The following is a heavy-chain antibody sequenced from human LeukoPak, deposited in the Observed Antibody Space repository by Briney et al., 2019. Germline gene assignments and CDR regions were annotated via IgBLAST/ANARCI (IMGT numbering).Heavy chain of an antibody. D-gene: IGHD4-17*01. CDR2: IIPIFGTA. CDR3: ARDSDFGDYSSLTRLFGY. J-gene: IGHJ4*02. CDR1: GGTFSSYA. V-gene: IGHV1-69*06. Sequence: SVKVSWKASGGTFSSYAISWVRQAPGQGLEWMGGIIPIFGTANYAQKFQGRVTITADKSTSTAYMELSSLRSEDTAVYYCARDSDFGDYSSLTRLFGYWGQGTLVTVSS.